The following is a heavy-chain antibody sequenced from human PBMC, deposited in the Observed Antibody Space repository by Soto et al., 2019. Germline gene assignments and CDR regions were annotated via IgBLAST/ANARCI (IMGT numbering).Heavy chain of an antibody. CDR2: ISDNVDST. D-gene: IGHD3-3*01. CDR1: GARVSTDA. Sequence: GGLRPSCAAWGARVSTDAMSGVRQAPGKGLEWVSVISDNVDSTYYADSVKGRFTVSRDNSKNTLYLQMNSLRAEDTAVYYCAKDTRGDYDFFAFDIWGQGTMVTV. V-gene: IGHV3-23*01. J-gene: IGHJ3*02. CDR3: AKDTRGDYDFFAFDI.